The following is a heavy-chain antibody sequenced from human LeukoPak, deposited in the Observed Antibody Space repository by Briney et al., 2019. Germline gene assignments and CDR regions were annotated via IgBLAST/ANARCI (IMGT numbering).Heavy chain of an antibody. Sequence: GGSLRLSCAASGFTFSSYAMSWVRQAPGKGLEYVSAISSSGDSTYYADSVKGRFTISRDNRKNSVHLQMGSLRPEDMAVYYCAKSYTSGWYLPLDAFDMWGQGTMVTVSS. V-gene: IGHV3-64*02. J-gene: IGHJ3*02. D-gene: IGHD6-19*01. CDR3: AKSYTSGWYLPLDAFDM. CDR2: ISSSGDST. CDR1: GFTFSSYA.